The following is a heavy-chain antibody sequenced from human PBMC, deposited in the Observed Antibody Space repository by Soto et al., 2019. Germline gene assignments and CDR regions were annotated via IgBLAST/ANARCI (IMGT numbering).Heavy chain of an antibody. CDR3: AKGYCSSTSCYVRPVGYYYYMEV. J-gene: IGHJ6*03. D-gene: IGHD2-2*01. CDR2: INSDGSST. CDR1: GFTFSSYW. V-gene: IGHV3-74*01. Sequence: GGSLRLSCAASGFTFSSYWMHWVRQAPGKELVWVSRINSDGSSTSYADSVKGRFTISRDNAKNTLYLQMNSLRAEDTAVYYCAKGYCSSTSCYVRPVGYYYYMEVWGKGTMVNVSS.